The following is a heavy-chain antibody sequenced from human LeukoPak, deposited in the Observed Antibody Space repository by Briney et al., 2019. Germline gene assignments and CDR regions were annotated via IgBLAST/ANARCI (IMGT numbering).Heavy chain of an antibody. CDR3: ARSRRTMDYDYDAFDI. J-gene: IGHJ3*02. D-gene: IGHD4-17*01. V-gene: IGHV7-4-1*02. CDR2: INTNTGNP. CDR1: GYTFTSYA. Sequence: GASVKVSCKASGYTFTSYAMNWVRQAPGQGLEWMGWINTNTGNPTYAQGFTGRFVFSLDTSVSTAYLQISSLKAEDTAVYYCARSRRTMDYDYDAFDIWGQGTMVTVSS.